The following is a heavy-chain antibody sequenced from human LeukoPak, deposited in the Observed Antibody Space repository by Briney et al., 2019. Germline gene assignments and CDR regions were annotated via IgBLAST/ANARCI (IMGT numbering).Heavy chain of an antibody. CDR2: IIPIFGTA. J-gene: IGHJ4*02. V-gene: IGHV1-69*05. D-gene: IGHD3-3*01. CDR1: GGTFSSYA. CDR3: ARSGRFLESYYFDY. Sequence: SVKVSCKASGGTFSSYAISWVRRAPGQGLEWMGGIIPIFGTANYAQKFQGRVTITTDESTSTAYMELSSLRSEDTAVYYCARSGRFLESYYFDYWGQGTLVTVSS.